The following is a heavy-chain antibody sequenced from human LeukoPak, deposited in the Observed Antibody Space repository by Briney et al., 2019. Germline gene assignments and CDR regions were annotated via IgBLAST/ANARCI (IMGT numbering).Heavy chain of an antibody. CDR1: GFTFSSYA. CDR3: AKLGDYFGSGRFSFFDY. Sequence: GGSLRLSCTASGFTFSSYAMTWVRQAPGKGLEWVSSISGSAEITDYADSVKGRFAVSRDNSKGTLYLQLNSLRAEDTAKYYCAKLGDYFGSGRFSFFDYWGHGTLVTVSS. J-gene: IGHJ4*01. CDR2: ISGSAEIT. D-gene: IGHD3-10*01. V-gene: IGHV3-23*01.